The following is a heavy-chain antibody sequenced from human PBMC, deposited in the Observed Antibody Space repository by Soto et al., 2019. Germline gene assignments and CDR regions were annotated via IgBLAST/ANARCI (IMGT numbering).Heavy chain of an antibody. CDR2: IYYSGST. V-gene: IGHV4-39*07. CDR3: ARYSYGSDYYCDY. J-gene: IGHJ4*02. Sequence: SETLSLTCTVSGGSISSSSYYWGWIRQPPGKGLEWIGSIYYSGSTYYNPSLKSRVTISVDTSKNQFSLKLSAVIAADTAMYYCARYSYGSDYYCDYWGQGTLVTVSS. CDR1: GGSISSSSYY. D-gene: IGHD3-10*01.